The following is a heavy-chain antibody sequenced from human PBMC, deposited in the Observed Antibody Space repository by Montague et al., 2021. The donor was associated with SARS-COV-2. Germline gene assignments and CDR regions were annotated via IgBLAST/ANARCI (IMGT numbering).Heavy chain of an antibody. J-gene: IGHJ6*03. Sequence: SETLSLTCTVSGGSISSYYWSWIRQPPGKGLEWIGYIYYSGSTNYDPSLKSRVTISVDTSKNQFSLKLSSMTAADTAVYYCARAPGHYDFWSGYYYYYMDVWGKGTTVTGSS. CDR2: IYYSGST. D-gene: IGHD3-3*01. V-gene: IGHV4-59*01. CDR3: ARAPGHYDFWSGYYYYYMDV. CDR1: GGSISSYY.